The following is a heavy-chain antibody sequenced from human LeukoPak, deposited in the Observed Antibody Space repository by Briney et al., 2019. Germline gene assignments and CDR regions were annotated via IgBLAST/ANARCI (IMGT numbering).Heavy chain of an antibody. Sequence: SETLSLTCTVSGGSISSYYWSWIRRPPGKGLEWIGYIYYSGCTNYNPSLKSRVTISVDTSKNQFSLKLSSVTAADTAVYYCASTPTYYYDSSGYYYPLYYGMDVWGQGTTVTVCS. J-gene: IGHJ6*02. CDR2: IYYSGCT. CDR3: ASTPTYYYDSSGYYYPLYYGMDV. D-gene: IGHD3-22*01. CDR1: GGSISSYY. V-gene: IGHV4-59*08.